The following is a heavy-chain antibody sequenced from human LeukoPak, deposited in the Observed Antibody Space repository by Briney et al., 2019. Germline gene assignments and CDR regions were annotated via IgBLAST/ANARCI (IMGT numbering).Heavy chain of an antibody. Sequence: GGSLRLSCAASGFTFSSYSMNWVRQAPGKGLEWVSYISSSSSTIYYADSVKGRFTISRDNAKNSLYLQMNSLRAEDTAVYYCARFSRSLGGVANDAFDIWGQGTMVTVSS. J-gene: IGHJ3*02. CDR2: ISSSSSTI. CDR1: GFTFSSYS. D-gene: IGHD2-8*02. V-gene: IGHV3-48*01. CDR3: ARFSRSLGGVANDAFDI.